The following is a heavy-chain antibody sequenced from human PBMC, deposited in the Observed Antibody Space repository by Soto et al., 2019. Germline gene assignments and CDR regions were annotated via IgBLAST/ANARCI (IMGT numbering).Heavy chain of an antibody. J-gene: IGHJ4*02. Sequence: ASVNVSSKASGYTFTKYAIHCGRQAPGQILEWMGWINAGNGNTKSSQKFQARVSITRVTSATTVYMKLSSLTSEDTAVYYCARGIDYNFWSGHYNHFDHWGQGTLVTVSS. D-gene: IGHD3-3*01. CDR2: INAGNGNT. CDR1: GYTFTKYA. V-gene: IGHV1-3*01. CDR3: ARGIDYNFWSGHYNHFDH.